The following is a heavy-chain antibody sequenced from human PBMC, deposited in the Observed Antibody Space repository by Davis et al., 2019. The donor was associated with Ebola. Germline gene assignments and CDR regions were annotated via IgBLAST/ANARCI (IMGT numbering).Heavy chain of an antibody. J-gene: IGHJ6*03. CDR2: IIPMFGSA. V-gene: IGHV1-69*13. CDR3: ATLVVPGDLTFYYYYYMDV. Sequence: SVKVSCKASGGTLSNYVIGWVRQAPGQGLEWMGGIIPMFGSANYAQKFQGRVKIMADDSTSTVYMELSSLRSEDTAVYYCATLVVPGDLTFYYYYYMDVWGQGTTVTVSS. CDR1: GGTLSNYV. D-gene: IGHD2-2*01.